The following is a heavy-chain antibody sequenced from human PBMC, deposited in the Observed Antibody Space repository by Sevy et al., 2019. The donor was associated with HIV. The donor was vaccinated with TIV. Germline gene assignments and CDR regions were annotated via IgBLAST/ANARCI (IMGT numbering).Heavy chain of an antibody. V-gene: IGHV1-18*01. CDR2: ISAYNGNT. J-gene: IGHJ4*02. CDR1: GYTFTSYG. D-gene: IGHD3-22*01. CDR3: ARGVADHYYDSSGYQYYFDY. Sequence: ASVKVSCKASGYTFTSYGISWVRQAPGQGIEWMGWISAYNGNTNYAQKLQGRVTMTTDTSTSTAYMELRSLRSDDTAVYYSARGVADHYYDSSGYQYYFDYLGQGTMVTVSS.